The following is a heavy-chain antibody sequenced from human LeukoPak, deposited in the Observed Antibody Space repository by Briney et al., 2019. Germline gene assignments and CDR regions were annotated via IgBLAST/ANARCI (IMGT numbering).Heavy chain of an antibody. J-gene: IGHJ5*02. V-gene: IGHV3-15*01. CDR1: GFTFSNAW. Sequence: PGGSLRLSCAASGFTFSNAWMSWVRQAPGKGLEWVGRIKSKTDGGTTDYAAPVKGRFTISRDDSKNTLYLQMNSLKTEDTAVYYCTTQKKRYYDSSGYYRVDPWGQGTLVTVSS. D-gene: IGHD3-22*01. CDR2: IKSKTDGGTT. CDR3: TTQKKRYYDSSGYYRVDP.